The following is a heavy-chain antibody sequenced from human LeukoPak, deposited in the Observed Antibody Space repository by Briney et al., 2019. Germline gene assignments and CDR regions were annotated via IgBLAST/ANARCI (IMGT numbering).Heavy chain of an antibody. J-gene: IGHJ4*02. V-gene: IGHV3-74*01. CDR2: IKSDGITI. CDR3: ARQNTPHGNFDY. CDR1: GFTFSNYM. Sequence: PGGSLRLSCAASGFTFSNYMMHWVRQAPGKGLVWVSRIKSDGITITYADSVKGRFTISRDNAKNTLYLQMNSLRAEDTAVYYCARQNTPHGNFDYWGQGTLVTVSS. D-gene: IGHD5-24*01.